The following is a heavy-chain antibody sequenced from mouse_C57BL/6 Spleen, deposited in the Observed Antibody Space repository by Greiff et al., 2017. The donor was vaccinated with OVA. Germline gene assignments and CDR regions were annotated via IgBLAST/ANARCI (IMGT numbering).Heavy chain of an antibody. CDR1: GYTFTEYT. CDR2: FYPGGGSI. D-gene: IGHD1-1*01. V-gene: IGHV1-62-2*01. J-gene: IGHJ3*01. CDR3: ERHEEEYYYGSSSWFAD. Sequence: QVQLQQSGAELVKPGASVKLSCKASGYTFTEYTIHWVKQRSGQGLEWIGRFYPGGGSIKYNEKFKDKATLTADKSSSTVYMELSRLTSENSAVYFWERHEEEYYYGSSSWFADWGQGTLVTVSA.